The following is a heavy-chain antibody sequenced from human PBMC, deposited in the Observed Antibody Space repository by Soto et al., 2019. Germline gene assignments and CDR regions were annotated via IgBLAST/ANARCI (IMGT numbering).Heavy chain of an antibody. CDR3: ASGANPSGGLDY. CDR2: INHSGST. CDR1: GGSFGGYY. Sequence: QVQLQQWGAGLLKPSETLSLTCAVYGGSFGGYYWSWIRQPPGKGLEWIGEINHSGSTNYNPSLKSRVTISVDTSKNQFSLKLSSVTAADTAVYYCASGANPSGGLDYWGQGTLVTVSS. V-gene: IGHV4-34*01. D-gene: IGHD2-15*01. J-gene: IGHJ4*02.